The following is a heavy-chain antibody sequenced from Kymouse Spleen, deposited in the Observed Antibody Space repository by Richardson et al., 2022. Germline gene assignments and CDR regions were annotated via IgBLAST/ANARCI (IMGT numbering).Heavy chain of an antibody. V-gene: IGHV3-48*02. CDR2: ISSSSSTI. CDR3: ARDLGYFDWLLSALDY. J-gene: IGHJ4*02. Sequence: EVQLVESGGGLVQPGGSLRLSCAASGFTFSSYSMNWVRQAPGKGLEWVSYISSSSSTIYYADSVKGRFTISRDNAKNSLYLQMNSLRDEDTAVYYCARDLGYFDWLLSALDYWGQGTLVTVSS. D-gene: IGHD3-9*01. CDR1: GFTFSSYS.